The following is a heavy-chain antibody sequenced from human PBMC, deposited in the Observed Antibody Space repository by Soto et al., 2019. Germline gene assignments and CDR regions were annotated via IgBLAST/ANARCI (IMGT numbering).Heavy chain of an antibody. V-gene: IGHV1-69*13. CDR3: ARLSAGGEFDY. CDR2: IIPIFGTA. D-gene: IGHD3-16*01. CDR1: GGTFSSYA. J-gene: IGHJ4*02. Sequence: ASVKVSCKASGGTFSSYAISWVRQAPGQGLEWMGGIIPIFGTANYAQKFQGRVTITADESTSTAYMELRSLRSEDTAIYFCARLSAGGEFDYWGQGTQGTVSS.